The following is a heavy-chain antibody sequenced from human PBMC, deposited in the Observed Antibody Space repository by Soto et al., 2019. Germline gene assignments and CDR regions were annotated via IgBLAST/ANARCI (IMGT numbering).Heavy chain of an antibody. Sequence: SLRLSCAASGFTFSSYGMHWVRQAPGKGLEWVAVIWYDGSNKYYADSVKGRFTISRDNSKNTLYLQMNSLRAEDTAVYYCARDSIDYGDYGTLDYWGQGTLVTVSS. CDR2: IWYDGSNK. J-gene: IGHJ4*02. CDR3: ARDSIDYGDYGTLDY. D-gene: IGHD4-17*01. V-gene: IGHV3-33*01. CDR1: GFTFSSYG.